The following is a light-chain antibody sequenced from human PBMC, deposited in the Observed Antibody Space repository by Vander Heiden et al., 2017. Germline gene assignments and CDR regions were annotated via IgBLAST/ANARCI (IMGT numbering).Light chain of an antibody. CDR1: QSISTY. Sequence: DIQMTQSPSSLSAFVGDRVTITCRASQSISTYLNWYQQKPGKAPKLLIYTASSLQGGVPSRFSGSGSGTDFTLTISSLQPEDFATYSCQQSDSTPYTFGQGTKMEIK. J-gene: IGKJ2*01. V-gene: IGKV1-39*01. CDR3: QQSDSTPYT. CDR2: TAS.